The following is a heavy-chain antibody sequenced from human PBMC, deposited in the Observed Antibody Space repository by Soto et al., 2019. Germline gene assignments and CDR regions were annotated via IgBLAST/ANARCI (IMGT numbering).Heavy chain of an antibody. CDR3: ARDWAVAGQRGFDP. V-gene: IGHV3-11*06. CDR1: GFTFSDYY. CDR2: ISSSSSYT. Sequence: QVQLVESGGGLVKPGGSLRLSCAASGFTFSDYYMSWIRQAPGKGLEWVSYISSSSSYTNYADSVKGRFTISRDNAKNSLYPQMNSLRAEDTAVYHCARDWAVAGQRGFDPWGQGTLVTVSS. D-gene: IGHD6-19*01. J-gene: IGHJ5*02.